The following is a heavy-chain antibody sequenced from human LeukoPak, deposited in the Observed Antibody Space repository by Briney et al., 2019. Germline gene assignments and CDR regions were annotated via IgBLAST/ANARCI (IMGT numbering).Heavy chain of an antibody. CDR3: ARDRFDDSSGYYYHYYYYMDV. J-gene: IGHJ6*03. D-gene: IGHD3-22*01. Sequence: SETLSLTCTVSGGSIISSSYYWGWIRQPPGKGLEWIGSIYYSGNTDYNPSLESRVTISVKTSKNQFSLKLSSVTAADTAVYYCARDRFDDSSGYYYHYYYYMDVWGKGTTVTVSS. CDR1: GGSIISSSYY. CDR2: IYYSGNT. V-gene: IGHV4-39*07.